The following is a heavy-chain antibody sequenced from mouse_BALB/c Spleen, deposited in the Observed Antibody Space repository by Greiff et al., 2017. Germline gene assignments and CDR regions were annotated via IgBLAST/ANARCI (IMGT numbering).Heavy chain of an antibody. Sequence: QVQLKESGPGLVAPSQSLSITCTVSGFSLTSYGVHWVRQPPGKGLEWLGVIWAGGSTNYNSALMSRLSISKDNSKSQVFLKMNSLQTDDTAMYYCAKYGDYYAMDYWGQGTSVTVSA. J-gene: IGHJ4*01. D-gene: IGHD1-1*02. V-gene: IGHV2-9*02. CDR1: GFSLTSYG. CDR2: IWAGGST. CDR3: AKYGDYYAMDY.